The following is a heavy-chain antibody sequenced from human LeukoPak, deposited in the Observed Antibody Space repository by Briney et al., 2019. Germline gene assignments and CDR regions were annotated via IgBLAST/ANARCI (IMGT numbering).Heavy chain of an antibody. J-gene: IGHJ4*02. Sequence: PGGSLRLSCSASGFTFRNFAISWVRQAPGKGLEWVSSIGGGDTHYADSVKGRFTISRDDSRSTADLQMSSLRAEDTAVYYCAKDGQSFNSMYDYFDSWGQGTLVTVSS. V-gene: IGHV3-23*01. CDR2: IGGGDT. CDR1: GFTFRNFA. CDR3: AKDGQSFNSMYDYFDS. D-gene: IGHD2-8*01.